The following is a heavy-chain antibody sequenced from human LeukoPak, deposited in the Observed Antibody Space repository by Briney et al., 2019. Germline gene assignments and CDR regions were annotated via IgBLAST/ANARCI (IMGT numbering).Heavy chain of an antibody. J-gene: IGHJ6*02. CDR2: INPNSGGT. V-gene: IGHV1-2*02. CDR3: ARGLAAAGKDYYYYGMDV. Sequence: ASVKVSCKASGYTFTGYYMHWVRQAPGQGLEWMGWINPNSGGTNYAQKFQGRVTMTRDTSISTAYMELSRLRSEDTAVYYCARGLAAAGKDYYYYGMDVWGQGTTVTVSS. D-gene: IGHD6-13*01. CDR1: GYTFTGYY.